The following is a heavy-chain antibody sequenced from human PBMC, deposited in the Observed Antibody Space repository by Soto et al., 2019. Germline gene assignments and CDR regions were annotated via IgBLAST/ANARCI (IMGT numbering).Heavy chain of an antibody. CDR2: ISYDGSDK. CDR1: VFTFSSYA. CDR3: ARGPGASSSWSYYYYGMDL. V-gene: IGHV3-30-3*01. Sequence: GGSLRLSCAASVFTFSSYAMHLVRQAPGEGLEWVAVISYDGSDKYYADSVKGRFTISRDNSKNTLYLQMNSLRAEDTAVYYCARGPGASSSWSYYYYGMDLWGQGTKVTVSS. D-gene: IGHD6-13*01. J-gene: IGHJ6*02.